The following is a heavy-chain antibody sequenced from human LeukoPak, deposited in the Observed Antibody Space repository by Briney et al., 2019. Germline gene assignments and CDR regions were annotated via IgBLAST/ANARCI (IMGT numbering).Heavy chain of an antibody. CDR2: IIPILGIA. CDR1: GGTFSSYT. D-gene: IGHD4-23*01. CDR3: ASPDYGGNPSLSFDY. J-gene: IGHJ4*02. Sequence: ASVKVSCKASGGTFSSYTISWVRLAPGQGLEWMGRIIPILGIANYAQKFQGRVTITADKSTSTAYMELSSLRSEDTAVYYCASPDYGGNPSLSFDYWGQGTLVTVSS. V-gene: IGHV1-69*02.